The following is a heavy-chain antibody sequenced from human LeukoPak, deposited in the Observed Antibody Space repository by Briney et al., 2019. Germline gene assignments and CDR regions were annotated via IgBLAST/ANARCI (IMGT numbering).Heavy chain of an antibody. CDR3: ARSPGLRWGRTFDY. CDR2: IYYSGST. Sequence: SETLSLTCTVSGGSISSGGYYWSWIRQHPGKGLEWIGYIYYSGSTYYNPSLKSRVTISVDTSKNQFSLKLSSVTAADTAVYYCARSPGLRWGRTFDYWGQGTLVTVSS. V-gene: IGHV4-31*03. D-gene: IGHD2-2*01. J-gene: IGHJ4*02. CDR1: GGSISSGGYY.